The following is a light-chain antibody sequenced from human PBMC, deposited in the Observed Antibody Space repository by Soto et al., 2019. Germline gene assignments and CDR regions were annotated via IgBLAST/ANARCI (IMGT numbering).Light chain of an antibody. CDR3: QKYNSAPWT. CDR2: AAS. V-gene: IGKV1-27*01. J-gene: IGKJ1*01. Sequence: DIQMTQSPSSLSASIGDRITITCRASQGISNYLAWYKQKPGKVPKLLIYAASTLQSGVPSRFSGSGSGTGFTLTISSLQTEDVATYYCQKYNSAPWTFGQGTTVEIK. CDR1: QGISNY.